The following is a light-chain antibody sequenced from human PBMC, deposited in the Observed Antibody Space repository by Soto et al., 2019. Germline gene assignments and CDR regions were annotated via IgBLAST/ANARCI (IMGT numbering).Light chain of an antibody. CDR3: QQYNSYWT. V-gene: IGKV1-5*03. CDR2: KAS. J-gene: IGKJ1*01. CDR1: QSISSW. Sequence: DIQMTQSPSTLSASVGDRVTITCRASQSISSWLAWYQQKPGQAPRLLIYKASSLESGVPSRFSGIGSGTEFTLNISSLQPDDFATYYCQQYNSYWTFGQGTKVEIK.